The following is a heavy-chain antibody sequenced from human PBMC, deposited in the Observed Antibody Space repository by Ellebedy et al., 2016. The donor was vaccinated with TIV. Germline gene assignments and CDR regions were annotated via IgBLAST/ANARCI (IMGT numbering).Heavy chain of an antibody. CDR2: INRDGRNK. J-gene: IGHJ3*02. CDR1: GFSLSAYW. D-gene: IGHD2-21*02. CDR3: ARDSSPYCGDDCYFDAFDM. V-gene: IGHV3-7*03. Sequence: GGSLRLXCAATGFSLSAYWFTCLRLAPGKVLEGVANINRDGRNKNYVDSVRGRYTISRDNAKNSLYLQVNSLSVEDTALYFCARDSSPYCGDDCYFDAFDMWGQGTMVTVSS.